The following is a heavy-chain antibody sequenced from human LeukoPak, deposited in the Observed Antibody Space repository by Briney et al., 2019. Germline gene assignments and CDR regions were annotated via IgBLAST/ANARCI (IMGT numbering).Heavy chain of an antibody. D-gene: IGHD2-21*02. Sequence: GGSLRLSCAASGFAFSRYAMNWVRQAPGKGLEWVSLTYSGGSTYYADSVKGRFTISRDNSKNTLYLQMNSLRPEDTAVYYCARGMTAHYWYFDLWGRGALVTVSS. J-gene: IGHJ2*01. CDR3: ARGMTAHYWYFDL. CDR1: GFAFSRYA. V-gene: IGHV3-66*01. CDR2: TYSGGST.